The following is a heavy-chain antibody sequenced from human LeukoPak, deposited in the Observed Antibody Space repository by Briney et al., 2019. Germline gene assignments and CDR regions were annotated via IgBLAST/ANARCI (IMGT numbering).Heavy chain of an antibody. V-gene: IGHV3-15*01. CDR1: GFTFRNAW. D-gene: IGHD2-15*01. Sequence: GGSLRLSCAASGFTFRNAWMSWVRQAPGKGLEWVGRIKSKTDGGTTDYAAPVKGRFTISRDDSKNTLYLQMNSLKTEDTAVYYCTTSEFAGVYCSGGSCYPEFDYWGQGTLVTVSS. J-gene: IGHJ4*02. CDR2: IKSKTDGGTT. CDR3: TTSEFAGVYCSGGSCYPEFDY.